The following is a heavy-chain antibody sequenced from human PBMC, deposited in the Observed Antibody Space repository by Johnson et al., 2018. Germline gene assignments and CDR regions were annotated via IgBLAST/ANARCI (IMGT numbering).Heavy chain of an antibody. CDR2: ISGDGGST. Sequence: VQLVQSGGGLIQPGGSLGLSCAASGLNFSSFVMAWVRHAPGTGLQWVSAISGDGGSTFYADSVEGRFSISRDNSKNILYLQMAGLRADHAATYYCARVGYDRPTSAFYRGAWGKGTAVTVSS. J-gene: IGHJ6*03. D-gene: IGHD5-12*01. V-gene: IGHV3-23*04. CDR1: GLNFSSFV. CDR3: ARVGYDRPTSAFYRGA.